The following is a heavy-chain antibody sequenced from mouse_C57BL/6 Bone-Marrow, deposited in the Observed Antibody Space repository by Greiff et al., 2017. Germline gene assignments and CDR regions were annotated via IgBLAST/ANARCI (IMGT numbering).Heavy chain of an antibody. Sequence: EVQLQQSGAELVRPGASVKLSCTASGFNIKDYYMHWVKQRPEQGLEWIGRIDPEDGDTEYAPKFQGKATMTADTSSNTAYLQLSSLTSGDTAVYYCTAFYYDYDGWYFDVWGTGTTVTVSS. D-gene: IGHD2-4*01. CDR1: GFNIKDYY. J-gene: IGHJ1*03. CDR3: TAFYYDYDGWYFDV. V-gene: IGHV14-1*01. CDR2: IDPEDGDT.